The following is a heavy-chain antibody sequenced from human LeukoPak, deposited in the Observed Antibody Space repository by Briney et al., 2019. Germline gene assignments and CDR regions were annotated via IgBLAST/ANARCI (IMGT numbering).Heavy chain of an antibody. V-gene: IGHV1-2*02. Sequence: GASVKVSCKASGYTFTGYYMHWVRQAPGQGLEWMGWINPNSGGTNYAQKLQGRVTMTRDTSISTAYMELSRLRSDDTAVYYCARDPYYGSGSYNWFDPWGQGTLVTVSS. D-gene: IGHD3-10*01. CDR3: ARDPYYGSGSYNWFDP. J-gene: IGHJ5*02. CDR2: INPNSGGT. CDR1: GYTFTGYY.